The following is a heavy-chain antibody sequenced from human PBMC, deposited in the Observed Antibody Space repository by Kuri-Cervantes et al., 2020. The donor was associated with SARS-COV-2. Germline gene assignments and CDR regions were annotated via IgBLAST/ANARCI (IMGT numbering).Heavy chain of an antibody. Sequence: SCTVSGGSISSGSYYWSWIRRPAGKGLEWIGRIYTSGSTNYNPSLKSRVTISVDTSKNQFSLKLSSVTAADTAVYYCASNPNYDFWSGYFDYWGQGTLVTVSS. CDR1: GGSISSGSYY. CDR2: IYTSGST. J-gene: IGHJ4*02. V-gene: IGHV4-61*02. CDR3: ASNPNYDFWSGYFDY. D-gene: IGHD3-3*01.